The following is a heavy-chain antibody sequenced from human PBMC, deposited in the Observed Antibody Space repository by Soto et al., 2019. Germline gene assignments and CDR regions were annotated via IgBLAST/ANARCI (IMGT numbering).Heavy chain of an antibody. CDR1: GGSFSGYY. Sequence: PSETLSLTCAVYGGSFSGYYWSWIRQPPGKGLVWIGEINHSGSTNYNPSLKSRVTISVDTSKNQFSLKLSSVTAADTAVYYCARVPHRYSSSHNYGMDVWGQGTTVTVSS. CDR3: ARVPHRYSSSHNYGMDV. V-gene: IGHV4-34*01. J-gene: IGHJ6*02. D-gene: IGHD6-13*01. CDR2: INHSGST.